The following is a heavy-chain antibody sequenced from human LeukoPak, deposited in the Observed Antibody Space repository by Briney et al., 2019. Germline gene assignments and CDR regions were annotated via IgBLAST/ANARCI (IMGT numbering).Heavy chain of an antibody. D-gene: IGHD6-19*01. V-gene: IGHV3-23*01. CDR2: TSGSGGST. J-gene: IGHJ4*02. CDR3: AKGAVAGNQKPEGY. Sequence: PGGSLRLSCAASGFTFSSYAMSWVRQAPGRGLEWVSTTSGSGGSTYYADSVKGRFTISRDNSKNTLYLQMNSLRAEDTAIYYCAKGAVAGNQKPEGYWGQGTLVTVSS. CDR1: GFTFSSYA.